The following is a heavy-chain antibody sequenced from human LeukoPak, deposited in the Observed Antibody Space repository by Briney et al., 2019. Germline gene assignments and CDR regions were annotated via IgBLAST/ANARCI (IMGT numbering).Heavy chain of an antibody. Sequence: GASVKVSCKASGYTFTGYYMHWVRQAPGQGLEWMGWINPNSGGTNYAQEFQGRVTMTRDTSISTAYIELSRLRSDDTAVYYCARVPVRPYHDFWSGYSNYYYMDVWGKGTTVTVSS. CDR1: GYTFTGYY. V-gene: IGHV1-2*02. D-gene: IGHD3-3*01. J-gene: IGHJ6*03. CDR2: INPNSGGT. CDR3: ARVPVRPYHDFWSGYSNYYYMDV.